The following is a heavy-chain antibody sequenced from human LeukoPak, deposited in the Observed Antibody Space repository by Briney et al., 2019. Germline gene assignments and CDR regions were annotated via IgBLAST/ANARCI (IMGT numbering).Heavy chain of an antibody. J-gene: IGHJ3*02. CDR1: GGTFSSYT. CDR3: ARGRPSPYDAFAI. Sequence: SVKVSCKASGGTFSSYTISWVRQAPGQGLEWMGRIIPILGIANYAQKFQGRVTITADKSTSTAYMELSSLRSEDTAVYYCARGRPSPYDAFAIWGQGTMVTVSS. V-gene: IGHV1-69*02. CDR2: IIPILGIA.